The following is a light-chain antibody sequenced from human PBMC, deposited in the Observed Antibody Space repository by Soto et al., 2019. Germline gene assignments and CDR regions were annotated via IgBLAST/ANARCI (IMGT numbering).Light chain of an antibody. V-gene: IGLV4-69*01. CDR3: QTWDTDNVV. CDR2: VNSDGSH. Sequence: QPVLTQSPSASASLGASVKLTCTLSSGHSSYAIAWHQQQPKKGPRYLMKVNSDGSHTKGDGIPDRFSGSSSGAERYLTISSLQSEDEADYYCQTWDTDNVVFGGGTKVTVL. CDR1: SGHSSYA. J-gene: IGLJ2*01.